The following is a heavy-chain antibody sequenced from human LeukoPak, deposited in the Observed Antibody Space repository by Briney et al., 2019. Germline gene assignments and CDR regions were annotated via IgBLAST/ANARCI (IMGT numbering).Heavy chain of an antibody. CDR1: GFTFSSYW. V-gene: IGHV3-74*01. CDR2: IKSDGSST. CDR3: ARDFSSSSYYFDC. Sequence: GGSLRLSCAASGFTFSSYWMHWVRQAPGKGLVWVSRIKSDGSSTTYADSVKGRFTISRDNAKNTLYLQMNSLRAEDTAVYYCARDFSSSSYYFDCWGQGTLVSVSS. J-gene: IGHJ4*02. D-gene: IGHD6-13*01.